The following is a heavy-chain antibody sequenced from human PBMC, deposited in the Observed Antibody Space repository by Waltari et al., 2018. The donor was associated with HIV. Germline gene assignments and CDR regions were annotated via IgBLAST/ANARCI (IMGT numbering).Heavy chain of an antibody. CDR1: GGSISSSSYY. J-gene: IGHJ3*02. CDR2: IYYSGST. CDR3: ATLPPLLLWFRGDDAFDI. Sequence: QLQLQESGPGLVKPSETLSLTCTVSGGSISSSSYYWGWIRQPPGKGLEWIGSIYYSGSTYYNPSLKSRVTISVDTSKNQFSLKLSSVTAADTAVYYCATLPPLLLWFRGDDAFDIWGQGTMVTVSS. V-gene: IGHV4-39*01. D-gene: IGHD3-10*01.